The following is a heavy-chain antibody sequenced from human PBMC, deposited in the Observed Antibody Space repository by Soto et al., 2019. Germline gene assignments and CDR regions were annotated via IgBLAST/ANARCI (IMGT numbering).Heavy chain of an antibody. CDR2: IDNSGST. V-gene: IGHV4-4*07. D-gene: IGHD3-3*01. CDR1: GGSISNYF. Sequence: SETLSLTCTVSGGSISNYFCNWIRQPAGKGLEWIGRIDNSGSTNCNPSLKSRITMSADTSRNQFSLKLNSVTAADTAVYYCARGGQDFWSGPFDYWGQGALVTVSS. J-gene: IGHJ4*02. CDR3: ARGGQDFWSGPFDY.